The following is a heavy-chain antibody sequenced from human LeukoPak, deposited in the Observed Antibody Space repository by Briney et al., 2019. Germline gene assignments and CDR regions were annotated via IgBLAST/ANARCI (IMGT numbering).Heavy chain of an antibody. V-gene: IGHV1-18*01. CDR1: GYTFTSYG. CDR2: ISAYNGNT. J-gene: IGHJ4*02. D-gene: IGHD3-22*01. Sequence: ASVKVSCKASGYTFTSYGISWVRQAPGQGLEWMGWISAYNGNTKYAQKLQGRVTMTTDTSTSTAYMELRSLRSDDTAVYYCATGPIYYYDSSGYSVYWGQGTLVTVSS. CDR3: ATGPIYYYDSSGYSVY.